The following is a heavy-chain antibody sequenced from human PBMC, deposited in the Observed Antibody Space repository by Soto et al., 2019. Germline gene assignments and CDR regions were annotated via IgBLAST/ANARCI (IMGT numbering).Heavy chain of an antibody. V-gene: IGHV1-18*04. CDR1: GFTFTSYP. J-gene: IGHJ4*02. CDR2: VHPFEGTT. D-gene: IGHD2-15*01. CDR3: AREYYSTTTWIDY. Sequence: VQLVQSAPEVKRPGASVKVSCKTSGFTFTSYPFSWVRQAPGQGLEWLAWVHPFEGTTKVAHQFRDRLTVTTDTSAATVFMELTRLTSDDTAVYFCAREYYSTTTWIDYWGKGTLVAVSS.